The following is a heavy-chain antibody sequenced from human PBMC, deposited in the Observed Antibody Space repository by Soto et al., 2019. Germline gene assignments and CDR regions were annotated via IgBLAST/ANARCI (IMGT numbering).Heavy chain of an antibody. V-gene: IGHV3-33*01. D-gene: IGHD6-19*01. Sequence: QVQLVESGGGVVQPGRSLRLSCAASGFTFSSYGMHWVRQAPGKGLEWVAVIWYDGSNKYYADSVKGRFTISRDNSKNTLYLQMNSLRVEDTAVYYCARDLSLPRRWLGYFDYWGQGTLVTVSS. CDR2: IWYDGSNK. CDR1: GFTFSSYG. J-gene: IGHJ4*02. CDR3: ARDLSLPRRWLGYFDY.